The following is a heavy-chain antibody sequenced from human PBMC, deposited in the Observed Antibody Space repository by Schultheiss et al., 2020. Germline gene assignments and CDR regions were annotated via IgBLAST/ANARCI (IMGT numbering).Heavy chain of an antibody. CDR3: ATVKGVGATFYYDN. Sequence: GGSLRLSCAASGFTFSSYAMHWVRQAPGKGLEWVAVISYDGSNKYYADSVKGRFTISRDNSKNTLYLQMNSLRAEDTAVYYCATVKGVGATFYYDNWGPGSLVTVSS. V-gene: IGHV3-30-3*01. J-gene: IGHJ1*01. D-gene: IGHD1-26*01. CDR1: GFTFSSYA. CDR2: ISYDGSNK.